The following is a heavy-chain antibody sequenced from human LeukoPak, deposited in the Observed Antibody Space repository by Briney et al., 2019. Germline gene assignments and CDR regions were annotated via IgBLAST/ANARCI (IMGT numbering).Heavy chain of an antibody. CDR1: GFTFSSYG. CDR2: ISYDGSNK. J-gene: IGHJ4*02. CDR3: ATYYPDY. D-gene: IGHD3-10*01. Sequence: VESGGGVVQPGRSLRLSCAASGFTFSSYGMHWVRQAPGKGLEWVAVISYDGSNKYCADSVKGRFTISRDNSKNTLYLQMNSLRAEDTAVYYCATYYPDYWGQGTLVTVSS. V-gene: IGHV3-30*03.